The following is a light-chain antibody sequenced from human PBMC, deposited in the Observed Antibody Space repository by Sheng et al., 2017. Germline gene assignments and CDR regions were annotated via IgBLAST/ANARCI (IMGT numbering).Light chain of an antibody. Sequence: QSALTQPRSVSGSPGESVTISCTGTSSDVGGYNYVSWYQQHPGKAPKLMTYDVSKRPSGVPDRFSGSKSGNTASLTISGLQAEDEADYYCCSYAGIYTWVFGGGTKLTVL. V-gene: IGLV2-11*01. CDR3: CSYAGIYTWV. CDR1: SSDVGGYNY. J-gene: IGLJ3*02. CDR2: DVS.